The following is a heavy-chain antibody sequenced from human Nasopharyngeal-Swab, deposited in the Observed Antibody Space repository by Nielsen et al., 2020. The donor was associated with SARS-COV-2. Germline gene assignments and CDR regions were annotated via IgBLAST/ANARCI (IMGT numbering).Heavy chain of an antibody. CDR2: IYYSGST. CDR3: ARDFPGAPSSYYYGMDV. CDR1: GGSISSSSYY. D-gene: IGHD2-2*01. V-gene: IGHV4-39*07. J-gene: IGHJ6*02. Sequence: GSLRLSCTVSGGSISSSSYYWGWLRQPPGKGLEWIGSIYYSGSTNYNPSLKSRVTISVDTSKDQFSLKLSSVTAADTAVFYCARDFPGAPSSYYYGMDVWGQGTTVTVSS.